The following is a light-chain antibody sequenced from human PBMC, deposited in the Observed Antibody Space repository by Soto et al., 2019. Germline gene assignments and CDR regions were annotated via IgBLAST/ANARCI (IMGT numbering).Light chain of an antibody. Sequence: DIQMTQSPSSLSASVGDRVTITCRASQAINNYVAWYQQKPGQCPQLLIYAASTLQSGVPSRFSGSGSGTDFTLTISSLQPEDVATYYCQQSYSTPPWTFGQGTKVEIK. CDR1: QAINNY. V-gene: IGKV1-27*01. CDR3: QQSYSTPPWT. CDR2: AAS. J-gene: IGKJ1*01.